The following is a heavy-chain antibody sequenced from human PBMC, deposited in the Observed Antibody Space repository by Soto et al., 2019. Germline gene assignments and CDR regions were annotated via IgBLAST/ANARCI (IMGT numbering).Heavy chain of an antibody. D-gene: IGHD4-17*01. CDR3: ARTLYGDNVDY. J-gene: IGHJ4*02. V-gene: IGHV1-8*01. CDR1: GYTFTSYD. Sequence: QVQLVQSGAEVKKPGASVKVSCKASGYTFTSYDINWVRQATGQGLEWMGWMNPNSGNTGYAQKFQGHXTXTXXTSRSTADMELSSLRSEDTAVYYCARTLYGDNVDYWGQGTLVTVSA. CDR2: MNPNSGNT.